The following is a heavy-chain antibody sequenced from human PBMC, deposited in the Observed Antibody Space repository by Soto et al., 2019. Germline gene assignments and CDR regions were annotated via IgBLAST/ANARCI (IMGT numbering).Heavy chain of an antibody. J-gene: IGHJ4*02. CDR2: TNSDGSST. Sequence: VQLVESGGGLVQPGESLRLSCAASGFTFSSYWMHWVRQAPGKGLVWVSRTNSDGSSTRYADSVKGRFTISRDNATNTLYLQMNSLRAEDTAVYYCARIKGSSVTTIDYWGQGTLVTVSS. CDR3: ARIKGSSVTTIDY. D-gene: IGHD4-17*01. CDR1: GFTFSSYW. V-gene: IGHV3-74*01.